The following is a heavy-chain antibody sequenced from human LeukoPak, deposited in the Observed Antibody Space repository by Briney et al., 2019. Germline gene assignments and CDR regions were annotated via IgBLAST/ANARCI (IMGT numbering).Heavy chain of an antibody. CDR3: AGGGSSRFEY. CDR2: VKQDGSEK. Sequence: RPGGSLRLSCAASGFTFSSFWMSWVRQAPGKGLEWVANVKQDGSEKYYVDSVKGRFTISRDNAENSLYLQMNSLRVEDTAVYYCAGGGSSRFEYWGQGTLVTVSS. CDR1: GFTFSSFW. D-gene: IGHD6-6*01. V-gene: IGHV3-7*04. J-gene: IGHJ4*02.